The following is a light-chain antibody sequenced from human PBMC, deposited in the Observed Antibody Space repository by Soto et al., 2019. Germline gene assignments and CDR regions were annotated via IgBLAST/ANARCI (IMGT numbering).Light chain of an antibody. J-gene: IGKJ5*01. V-gene: IGKV1-27*01. CDR1: QAISNS. CDR3: QSYNTARPT. Sequence: DIEMTQSPWSLSASNGDRVAIXXRASQAISNSLAWYQQKPGKTPQXLIYAASTPQSGVPSRFSGSGSGTDFTLTISGLQPEDLATYYCQSYNTARPTFGQGTRLEIK. CDR2: AAS.